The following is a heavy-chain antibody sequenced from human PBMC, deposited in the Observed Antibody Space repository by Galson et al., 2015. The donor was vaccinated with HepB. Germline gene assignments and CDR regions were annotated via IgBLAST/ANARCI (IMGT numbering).Heavy chain of an antibody. Sequence: YLRLSCAASGFTFSSYAMSWVRQAPGKGLEWVSAISGSGGSTYYADSVKGRFTISRDNSKNPLYLQMNSLRAEDTAVYYWAKEEAVAVDDYYDYWMDVWGQGTTVTASS. CDR1: GFTFSSYA. CDR3: AKEEAVAVDDYYDYWMDV. D-gene: IGHD6-19*01. J-gene: IGHJ6*01. V-gene: IGHV3-23*01. CDR2: ISGSGGST.